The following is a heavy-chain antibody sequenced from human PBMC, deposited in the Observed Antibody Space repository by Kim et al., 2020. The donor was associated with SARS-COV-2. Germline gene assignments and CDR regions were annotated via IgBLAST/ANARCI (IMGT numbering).Heavy chain of an antibody. J-gene: IGHJ4*02. CDR3: ARGMWDWNDGGWFDY. CDR1: GGSISSYY. D-gene: IGHD1-1*01. Sequence: SETLSLTCTVSGGSISSYYWSWIRQPPGKGLEWIGYIYYSGSTNYNPSLKSRVTISVDTSKNQFSLKLSSVTAADTAVYYCARGMWDWNDGGWFDYWGQGTLVTVSS. CDR2: IYYSGST. V-gene: IGHV4-59*01.